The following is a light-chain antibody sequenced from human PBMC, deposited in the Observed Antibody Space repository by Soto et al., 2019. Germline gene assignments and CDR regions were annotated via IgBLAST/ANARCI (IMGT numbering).Light chain of an antibody. Sequence: QSVLTQPPSASGSPGQSVTISCTGTSSDVGGYNYVSWYQQHPGKAPKLMIYEVSKRPSGVPDRFSGSKSGNTASLTVSGLQAEDEADYYCSSYAGRLGVFGGGTKVTVL. CDR3: SSYAGRLGV. CDR1: SSDVGGYNY. V-gene: IGLV2-8*01. J-gene: IGLJ2*01. CDR2: EVS.